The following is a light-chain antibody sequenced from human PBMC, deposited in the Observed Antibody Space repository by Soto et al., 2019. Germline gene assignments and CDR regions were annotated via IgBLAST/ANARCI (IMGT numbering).Light chain of an antibody. CDR3: QQCSSYYT. CDR2: KAS. V-gene: IGKV1-5*03. J-gene: IGKJ2*01. Sequence: DIQMTQSPSTLSASVGDRVTLTCRASQNINTWLAWYQQRPGKAPKLLIYKASTLKSGVPSRFSGSGSGTEFTLTISSLQSDDFATYYCQQCSSYYTFGQGTKLEIK. CDR1: QNINTW.